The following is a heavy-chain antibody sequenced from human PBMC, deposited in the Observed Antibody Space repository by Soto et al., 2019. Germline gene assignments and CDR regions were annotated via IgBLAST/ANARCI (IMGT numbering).Heavy chain of an antibody. Sequence: QVQLQESGPGLVKPSQTLSLTCTVSGGSISSGGYYWSWIRQHPGKGLEWIGYIYYSWSTYYNPSLKSRVTISVDTSKNQFSLKLSSVTAADTAVYYCARVTELLWFGELTRGGFDYWGQGTLVTVSS. J-gene: IGHJ4*02. CDR2: IYYSWST. CDR3: ARVTELLWFGELTRGGFDY. V-gene: IGHV4-31*03. CDR1: GGSISSGGYY. D-gene: IGHD3-10*01.